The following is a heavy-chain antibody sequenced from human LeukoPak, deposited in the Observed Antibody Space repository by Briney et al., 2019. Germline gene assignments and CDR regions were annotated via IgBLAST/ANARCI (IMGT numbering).Heavy chain of an antibody. V-gene: IGHV1-2*02. CDR3: ARPIHHYYYYYMDV. D-gene: IGHD5-18*01. CDR1: GYTFTGYY. CDR2: INPNSGGT. J-gene: IGHJ6*03. Sequence: ASVKVSCKASGYTFTGYYMHWVRQAPGQGLEWMGWINPNSGGTNYPQKFQGRVTMTRDTSISTAYMELSRLRSDDTAVYYCARPIHHYYYYYMDVWGKGTTVTVSS.